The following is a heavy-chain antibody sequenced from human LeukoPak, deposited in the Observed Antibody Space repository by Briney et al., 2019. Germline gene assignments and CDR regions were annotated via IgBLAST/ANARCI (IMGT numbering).Heavy chain of an antibody. Sequence: XKQVGNEKHYVDSVGGRFTLSRDDSKNSLYLQMNSLRVDDSAVYYCARGPNYGDRVDYFDYWGQGTLVTVSS. D-gene: IGHD4-17*01. CDR3: ARGPNYGDRVDYFDY. CDR2: XKQVGNEK. J-gene: IGHJ4*02. V-gene: IGHV3-7*01.